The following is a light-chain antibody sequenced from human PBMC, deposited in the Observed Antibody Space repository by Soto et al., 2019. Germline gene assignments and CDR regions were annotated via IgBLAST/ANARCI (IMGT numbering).Light chain of an antibody. J-gene: IGLJ2*01. CDR3: ATWDDSLSAVV. CDR2: GND. CDR1: NSHIGDNY. V-gene: IGLV1-47*02. Sequence: QPVLTQLPSASGTPGQRVTSSCSGSNSHIGDNYVYWYQHLPGTAPKLLMFGNDMRPSGVPDRFSGSKFGASASLAISGLRAEDEDDYYCATWDDSLSAVVFGGGTKLTVL.